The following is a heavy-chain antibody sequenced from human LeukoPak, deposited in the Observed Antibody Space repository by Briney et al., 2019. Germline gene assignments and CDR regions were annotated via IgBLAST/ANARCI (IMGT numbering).Heavy chain of an antibody. V-gene: IGHV4-39*01. CDR3: ARQGYYCSGYIEH. J-gene: IGHJ4*02. D-gene: IGHD3-3*01. Sequence: SETLSLTCTVSGGSISSGSYYWDWIRQPPGKGLEWIGSIYYRGSTYHNPALKSRVTISVDTSKNQFSLKLSSVTAADPAVYYCARQGYYCSGYIEHWGQGTLVTVSS. CDR2: IYYRGST. CDR1: GGSISSGSYY.